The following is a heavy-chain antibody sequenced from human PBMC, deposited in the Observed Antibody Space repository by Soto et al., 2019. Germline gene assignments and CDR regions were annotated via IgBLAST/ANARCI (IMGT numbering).Heavy chain of an antibody. Sequence: QVQLVQSGAEVKKPGSSVKVSCKASGGTFSSYAISWVRQAPGQGLEWMGGIIPIFGTANYAQKFQGRVTITADESTSTAYMELSSLRSEDTAVYYCARDGAAAGTGDGPTTYYYGMDVWGQGTTVTVSS. CDR3: ARDGAAAGTGDGPTTYYYGMDV. CDR2: IIPIFGTA. D-gene: IGHD6-13*01. CDR1: GGTFSSYA. V-gene: IGHV1-69*01. J-gene: IGHJ6*02.